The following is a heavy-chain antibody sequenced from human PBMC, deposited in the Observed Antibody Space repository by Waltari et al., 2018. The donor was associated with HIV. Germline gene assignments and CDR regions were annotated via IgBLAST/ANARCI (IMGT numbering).Heavy chain of an antibody. V-gene: IGHV4-34*01. J-gene: IGHJ4*02. CDR1: GGSFSGYY. Sequence: QVQLQQWGAGLLKPSETLSLTCAVYGGSFSGYYWSWIRQPPGKGLEWIGEINHSGSTNYNPSLKSRVTISVDTSKNQFSLKLSSVTAADTAVYYCARHRNYDSTVLDYWGQGTLVTVSS. CDR2: INHSGST. D-gene: IGHD3-22*01. CDR3: ARHRNYDSTVLDY.